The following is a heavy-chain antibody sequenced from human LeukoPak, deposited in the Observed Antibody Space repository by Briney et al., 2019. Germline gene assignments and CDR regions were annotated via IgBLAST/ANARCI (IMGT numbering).Heavy chain of an antibody. CDR1: GYTFTSYA. Sequence: GASVTVSCKASGYTFTSYAMHWVRQAPGQRLEWMGWINAGNGNTKYSQKFQGRVTITRDTSASTDYMELSSLRSEDTAVYYCARGDIVVVPAAIVVFDYWGQGTLVTVSS. CDR3: ARGDIVVVPAAIVVFDY. V-gene: IGHV1-3*01. J-gene: IGHJ4*02. CDR2: INAGNGNT. D-gene: IGHD2-2*02.